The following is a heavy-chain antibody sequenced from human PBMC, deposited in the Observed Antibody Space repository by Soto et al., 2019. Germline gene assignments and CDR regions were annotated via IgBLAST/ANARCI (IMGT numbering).Heavy chain of an antibody. CDR2: INAGNGNT. J-gene: IGHJ6*02. CDR3: ARSTLVGGYSYGYYYYYGMDV. V-gene: IGHV1-3*01. CDR1: GYTFTSYA. Sequence: ASVKVSCKASGYTFTSYAMHWVRQAPGQRLEWMGWINAGNGNTKYSQKFQGRVTITRDTSASTAYMELSSLRSEDTAVYYCARSTLVGGYSYGYYYYYGMDVWGQGTTVTVSS. D-gene: IGHD5-18*01.